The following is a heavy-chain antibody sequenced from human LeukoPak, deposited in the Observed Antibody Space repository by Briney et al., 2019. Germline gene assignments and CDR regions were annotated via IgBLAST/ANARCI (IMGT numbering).Heavy chain of an antibody. Sequence: SETLSLTCTVSGDSISSYYWNWIRQPPGKGPEWIGFIYDRGSTNYNPSLKSRVTISGDTSKNQFSLKLSSVTAADTAVYYCARTSVTTLAGAFDIWGQGTMVTVSS. CDR1: GDSISSYY. CDR3: ARTSVTTLAGAFDI. D-gene: IGHD4-17*01. J-gene: IGHJ3*02. V-gene: IGHV4-59*12. CDR2: IYDRGST.